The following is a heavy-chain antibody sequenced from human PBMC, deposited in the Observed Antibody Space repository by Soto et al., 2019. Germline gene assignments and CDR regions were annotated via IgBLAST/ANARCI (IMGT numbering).Heavy chain of an antibody. CDR2: ISGSGTTT. CDR3: ARGRMAAAGTRYYFDY. D-gene: IGHD6-13*01. CDR1: GFTFTTYA. V-gene: IGHV3-23*01. J-gene: IGHJ4*02. Sequence: GGSLRLSCAASGFTFTTYAINWVRQAPGKGLEWVSGISGSGTTTYYADSVKGRFTVSRDNSKNTVFLQMNSLRVEDTAVYYCARGRMAAAGTRYYFDYWGQGALVTVSS.